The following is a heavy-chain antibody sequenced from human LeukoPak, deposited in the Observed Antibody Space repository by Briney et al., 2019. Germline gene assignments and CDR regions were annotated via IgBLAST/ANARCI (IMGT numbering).Heavy chain of an antibody. CDR2: INPNSGGT. Sequence: GASVKVSCKASGYTFTGYYMHWVRQAPGQGLEWMGWINPNSGGTNYAQKFQGRVTMTRDTSISTAYMELSRLRSDDTAVYYCARALRRVVVAATHSLSHPTTYWGQGTLVTVSS. CDR1: GYTFTGYY. CDR3: ARALRRVVVAATHSLSHPTTY. V-gene: IGHV1-2*02. J-gene: IGHJ4*02. D-gene: IGHD2-15*01.